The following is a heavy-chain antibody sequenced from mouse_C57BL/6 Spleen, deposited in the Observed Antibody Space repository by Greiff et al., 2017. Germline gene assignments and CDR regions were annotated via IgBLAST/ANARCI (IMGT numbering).Heavy chain of an antibody. CDR3: GREGSSNYGFAY. Sequence: QVQLQQPGAELVKPGASVKLSCKASGYTFTSYWMQWVKQRPGQGLEWIGEIDPSDSYTNYNQKFKGKATLTVDTPSSTAYMQLSSLTSEDSAVYYGGREGSSNYGFAYWGQGTLVTVSA. CDR1: GYTFTSYW. V-gene: IGHV1-50*01. J-gene: IGHJ3*01. D-gene: IGHD2-5*01. CDR2: IDPSDSYT.